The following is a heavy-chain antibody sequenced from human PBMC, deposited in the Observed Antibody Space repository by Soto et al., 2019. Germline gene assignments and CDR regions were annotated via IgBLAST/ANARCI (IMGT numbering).Heavy chain of an antibody. CDR1: GFTFSSYG. J-gene: IGHJ4*02. Sequence: QVQLVESGGGVVQPGRSLRLSCAASGFTFSSYGMHWVRQAPGKGLEGVAVIWYDGSNKDYADSVKGRFTISRDNSKNTLYLQMNSLRAEDTAVYYCARAGPLYCSSTSCPFDYWGQGTLVTVSS. CDR3: ARAGPLYCSSTSCPFDY. CDR2: IWYDGSNK. V-gene: IGHV3-33*01. D-gene: IGHD2-2*01.